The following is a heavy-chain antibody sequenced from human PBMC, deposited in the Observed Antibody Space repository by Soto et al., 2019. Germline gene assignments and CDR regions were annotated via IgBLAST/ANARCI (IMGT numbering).Heavy chain of an antibody. V-gene: IGHV1-18*01. CDR2: ISSYNDYT. Sequence: ASVKVSCKASGYSFTTYGLSWVRQAPGHGLEWMGWISSYNDYTDYAQKFQGRVTMTTDTSTRTAYMELRSLRAEDTAVYYCAKTPRQWLVYFDYWAQRALVTVSS. CDR3: AKTPRQWLVYFDY. CDR1: GYSFTTYG. J-gene: IGHJ4*02. D-gene: IGHD6-19*01.